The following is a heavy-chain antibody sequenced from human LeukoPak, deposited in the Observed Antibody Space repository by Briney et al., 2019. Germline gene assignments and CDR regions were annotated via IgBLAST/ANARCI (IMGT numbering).Heavy chain of an antibody. Sequence: GRSLRLSCAASGFTFSNYAMHWVRQAPGKGLEWVAVIWYDGSNKYYADSVKGRFTISRDNSKNTLYLQMNSLRAEDTAVYYCARDETTGVLHFDYWGQGTLVTVSS. CDR2: IWYDGSNK. CDR3: ARDETTGVLHFDY. D-gene: IGHD4-11*01. J-gene: IGHJ4*02. V-gene: IGHV3-33*08. CDR1: GFTFSNYA.